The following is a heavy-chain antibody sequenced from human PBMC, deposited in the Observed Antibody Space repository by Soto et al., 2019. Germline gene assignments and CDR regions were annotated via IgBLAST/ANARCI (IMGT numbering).Heavy chain of an antibody. J-gene: IGHJ4*02. D-gene: IGHD2-15*01. CDR3: ARARRDIVVVVPQAGFDY. V-gene: IGHV1-2*04. CDR1: GYTFTGYY. CDR2: INPNSGGT. Sequence: QVQLVQSGAEVKKPGASVKVSCKASGYTFTGYYMHWVRQAPGQGLEWMGWINPNSGGTNYAQKFQGWVTMTRDTSISTAYMELSRLRSDDTAVYYCARARRDIVVVVPQAGFDYWGQGTLVTVSS.